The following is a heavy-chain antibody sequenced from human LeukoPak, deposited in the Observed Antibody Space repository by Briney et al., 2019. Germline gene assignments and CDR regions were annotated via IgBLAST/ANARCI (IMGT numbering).Heavy chain of an antibody. CDR3: AKDNWGSHYFDY. V-gene: IGHV3-11*01. D-gene: IGHD7-27*01. J-gene: IGHJ4*02. Sequence: PGGSLRLSCAASGFTFSDYYMSWIRQAPGKGLEWVSYISSSGSTTYYADSVKGRFTISRDNAKNSLYLQMNSLRAEDTAVYYCAKDNWGSHYFDYWGQGTLVTVSS. CDR2: ISSSGSTT. CDR1: GFTFSDYY.